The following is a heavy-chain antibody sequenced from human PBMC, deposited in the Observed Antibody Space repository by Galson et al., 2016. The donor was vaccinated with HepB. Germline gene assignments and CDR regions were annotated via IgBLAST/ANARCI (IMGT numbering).Heavy chain of an antibody. CDR1: GFTFSSSA. CDR3: ASYRSGDIHYFDS. J-gene: IGHJ4*02. V-gene: IGHV3-23*01. Sequence: LRLSCAGSGFTFSSSAMSWVRQAPGKGLEWVSSISDSGSRTYHPDSVKGRFTISRDNSKNTLYLQMSSLRAEDTAVYYRASYRSGDIHYFDSWGQGTLVTVSS. CDR2: ISDSGSRT. D-gene: IGHD3-10*01.